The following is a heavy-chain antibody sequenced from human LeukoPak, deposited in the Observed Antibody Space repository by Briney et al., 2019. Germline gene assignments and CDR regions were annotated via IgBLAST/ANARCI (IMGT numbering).Heavy chain of an antibody. Sequence: SETLSLTCTFSGGPITSSSYYRGWIRQPPGKGLEWIGSIYYSGRTDYNPSLKSRVTISVDTSKTQFSLKLNSVTAADTAVYYCARAAAGTGNWFDPWGQGTLVTVSS. D-gene: IGHD6-13*01. J-gene: IGHJ5*02. CDR2: IYYSGRT. CDR1: GGPITSSSYY. V-gene: IGHV4-39*01. CDR3: ARAAAGTGNWFDP.